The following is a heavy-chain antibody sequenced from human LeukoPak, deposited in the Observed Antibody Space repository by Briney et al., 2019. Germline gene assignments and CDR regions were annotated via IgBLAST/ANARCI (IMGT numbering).Heavy chain of an antibody. Sequence: GGSLRLSCAASGFTFSDHYMSWIRQAPGRGLEWVSYISRSGSDTKYADSVEGRFTMSRDNAKNSLYLQMNSLRAEDTALYYCARGHYGLDVWGQGTTVTVSS. CDR1: GFTFSDHY. V-gene: IGHV3-11*06. J-gene: IGHJ6*02. CDR2: ISRSGSDT. CDR3: ARGHYGLDV.